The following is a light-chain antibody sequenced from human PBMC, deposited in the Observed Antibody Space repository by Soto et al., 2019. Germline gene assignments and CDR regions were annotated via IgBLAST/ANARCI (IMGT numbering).Light chain of an antibody. CDR1: QNIDRS. CDR3: LQHNGYPRT. V-gene: IGKV1-17*01. CDR2: TAS. J-gene: IGKJ1*01. Sequence: DIQMTQSPSSLSASLGGRVTSTCRASQNIDRSLSWYQQKPGKAPGLLIHTASNLQSGVPSRFSGSGSGTDFTLTISCLQSEDFALYYCLQHNGYPRTFGQGTKVDIK.